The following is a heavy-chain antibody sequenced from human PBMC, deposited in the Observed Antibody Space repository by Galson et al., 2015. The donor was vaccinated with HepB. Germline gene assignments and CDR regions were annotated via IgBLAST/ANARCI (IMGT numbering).Heavy chain of an antibody. Sequence: SLRLSCAGSGFTFNTYDMHWVRQAPAKGLEWVAIISYDGGHQYYADSVKGRFTISRDNSKNTLFLQMNSRRAEDTAVYYCAKDGQYCSTTTCPFDSWGLGTLFTVSS. V-gene: IGHV3-30*18. CDR1: GFTFNTYD. J-gene: IGHJ4*02. D-gene: IGHD2-2*01. CDR2: ISYDGGHQ. CDR3: AKDGQYCSTTTCPFDS.